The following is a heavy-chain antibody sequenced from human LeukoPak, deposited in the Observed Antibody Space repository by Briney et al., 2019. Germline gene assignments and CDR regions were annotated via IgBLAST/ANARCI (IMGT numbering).Heavy chain of an antibody. CDR1: GYTFTSYG. J-gene: IGHJ3*02. D-gene: IGHD3-10*01. V-gene: IGHV1-18*01. CDR2: ISAYNGNT. CDR3: ARDKGYYGSGKDAFDI. Sequence: ASVKVSCKASGYTFTSYGISWVRQAPGQGLEWMGWISAYNGNTNYAQKLQGRVTMTTDTSTSTAYMELRSLRSDDTAVYYCARDKGYYGSGKDAFDIWGQGTMVTVSS.